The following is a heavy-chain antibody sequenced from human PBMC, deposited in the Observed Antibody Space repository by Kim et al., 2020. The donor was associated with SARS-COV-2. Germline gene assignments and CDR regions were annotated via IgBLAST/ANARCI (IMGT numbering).Heavy chain of an antibody. V-gene: IGHV3-11*05. CDR3: AREGQAGREKNCSGGSCYPGVLNYYYGMDV. CDR1: GFTFSDYY. J-gene: IGHJ6*02. D-gene: IGHD2-15*01. CDR2: ISSSSSYT. Sequence: GGSLRLSCAASGFTFSDYYMSWIRQAPGKGLEWVSYISSSSSYTNYADSVKGRFTISRDNAKNSLYLQMNSLRAEDTAVYYCAREGQAGREKNCSGGSCYPGVLNYYYGMDVWGQGTTVTVSS.